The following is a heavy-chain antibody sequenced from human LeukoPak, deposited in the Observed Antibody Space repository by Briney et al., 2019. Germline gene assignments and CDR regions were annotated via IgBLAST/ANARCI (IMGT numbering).Heavy chain of an antibody. J-gene: IGHJ4*02. D-gene: IGHD3-9*01. CDR3: ARGDILTGYSY. CDR1: GGSFRGYY. V-gene: IGHV4-34*01. Sequence: SETLSLTCAVYGGSFRGYYWSWIRQPPGKGLEWIGEINHRGSTKYNPSLKSRVTISVDTSKNQFSLNLRSATAADTAVYYCARGDILTGYSYWGQGTLVGVSS. CDR2: INHRGST.